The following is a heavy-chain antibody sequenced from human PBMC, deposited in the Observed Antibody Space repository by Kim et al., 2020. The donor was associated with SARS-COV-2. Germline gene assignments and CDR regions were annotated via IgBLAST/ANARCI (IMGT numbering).Heavy chain of an antibody. CDR1: GGSITNYY. CDR2: IHYTGST. V-gene: IGHV4-59*01. D-gene: IGHD1-26*01. Sequence: SETLSPTCSVSGGSITNYYWSWIRQPPGKELEWIGYIHYTGSTNYNPSLRSRLTISVDTSRNQISLMLSSVTAADTAVYYCARGGWSLDYWGQGTLVTVSS. CDR3: ARGGWSLDY. J-gene: IGHJ4*02.